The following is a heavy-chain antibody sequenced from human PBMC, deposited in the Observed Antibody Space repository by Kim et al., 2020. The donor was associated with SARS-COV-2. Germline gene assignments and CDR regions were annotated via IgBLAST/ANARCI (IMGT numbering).Heavy chain of an antibody. Sequence: SETLSLSCAVYGGSLTGYYGTWIRQVPGKGLEWIGEINHSGRTNDNPSLKSRVAMSVDMSKNQFSLNLNSVTAADGGLYHCAVRGDMGWLDPWGQGTRVTVSS. J-gene: IGHJ5*02. CDR3: AVRGDMGWLDP. D-gene: IGHD3-16*01. CDR2: INHSGRT. V-gene: IGHV4-34*01. CDR1: GGSLTGYY.